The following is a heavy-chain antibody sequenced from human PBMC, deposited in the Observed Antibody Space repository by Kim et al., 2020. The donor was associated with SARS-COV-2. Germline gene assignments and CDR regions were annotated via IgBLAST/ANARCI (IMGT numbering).Heavy chain of an antibody. Sequence: GGSLRLSCAASGFTFSGSAMHWVRQASGKGLEWVGRIRSKANSYATAYAASVKGRFTISRDDSKNTAYLQMNSLKTEDTAVYYCTSRTYYYGSGSPNFDYWGQGTLVTVSS. D-gene: IGHD3-10*01. J-gene: IGHJ4*02. V-gene: IGHV3-73*01. CDR1: GFTFSGSA. CDR3: TSRTYYYGSGSPNFDY. CDR2: IRSKANSYAT.